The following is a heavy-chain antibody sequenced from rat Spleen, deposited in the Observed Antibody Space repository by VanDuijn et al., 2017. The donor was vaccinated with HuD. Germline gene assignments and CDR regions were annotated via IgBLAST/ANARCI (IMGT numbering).Heavy chain of an antibody. Sequence: EVQLVESGGGLVQPGRSLKLSCAASGFTFNNYGMAWVRQAPTKGLEWVATISYDGLNTYYRDSVKGRFTISRDDAKSTLSLQMDSLRSEDTATYYCARRHYGYTDYFDHWGQGVMVTVSS. D-gene: IGHD1-9*01. CDR2: ISYDGLNT. J-gene: IGHJ2*01. CDR1: GFTFNNYG. V-gene: IGHV5-29*01. CDR3: ARRHYGYTDYFDH.